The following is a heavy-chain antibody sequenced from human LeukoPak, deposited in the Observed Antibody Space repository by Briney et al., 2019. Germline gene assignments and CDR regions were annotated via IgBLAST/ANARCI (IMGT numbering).Heavy chain of an antibody. CDR1: GFTFSYSD. Sequence: GGSLRLSCAASGFTFSYSDMHWVRHTTENGLEWVSAIGTVDDTYYSDSVKGRFTISRENAENSLYLQMNSLRAGDTAVYYCARELRTVGGFDAFDLWGQGTKVTVSS. J-gene: IGHJ3*01. V-gene: IGHV3-13*04. CDR3: ARELRTVGGFDAFDL. CDR2: IGTVDDT. D-gene: IGHD1-26*01.